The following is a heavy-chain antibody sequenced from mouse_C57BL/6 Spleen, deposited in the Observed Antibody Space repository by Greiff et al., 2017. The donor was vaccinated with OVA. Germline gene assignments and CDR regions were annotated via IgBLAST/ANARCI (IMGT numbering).Heavy chain of an antibody. CDR2: IYPGSGST. CDR3: ARHYYSNYVRAMDY. J-gene: IGHJ4*01. D-gene: IGHD2-5*01. Sequence: QVQLQQPGAELVKPGASVKMSCKASGYTFTSYWITWVKQRPGQGLEWIGDIYPGSGSTNYNEKFKSKATLTVDTSSSTAYMQLSSLTSEDSAVYYCARHYYSNYVRAMDYWGQGTSVTVSS. CDR1: GYTFTSYW. V-gene: IGHV1-55*01.